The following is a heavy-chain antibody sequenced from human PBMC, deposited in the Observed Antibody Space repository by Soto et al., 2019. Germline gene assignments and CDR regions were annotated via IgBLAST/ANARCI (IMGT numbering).Heavy chain of an antibody. Sequence: QITLNESGPTQVKPRQTLTLTCTFSGFSLTTGGVGVGWIRQSPGKAPEWLALIYWDDDKRYSPSLKSRLTITKDTSKNQVVLTMADLDPADTATYSCAHRVLRTVFGLVTTTAIYFDFWGQGTPVAVSS. CDR2: IYWDDDK. CDR3: AHRVLRTVFGLVTTTAIYFDF. V-gene: IGHV2-5*02. D-gene: IGHD3-3*01. J-gene: IGHJ4*02. CDR1: GFSLTTGGVG.